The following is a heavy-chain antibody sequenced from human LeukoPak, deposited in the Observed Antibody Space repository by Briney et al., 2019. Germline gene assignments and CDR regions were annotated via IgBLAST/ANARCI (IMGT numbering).Heavy chain of an antibody. Sequence: SETLSLTCAVFDGSFSDYYWTWIRQPPGKGLEWIGSIYYSGSTYYNPSLKSRVTISVDTSKNQFSLKLSSVTAADTAVYYCAREGPNCSGGSCYSGRVSWFDPWGQGTLVTVSS. D-gene: IGHD2-15*01. CDR3: AREGPNCSGGSCYSGRVSWFDP. V-gene: IGHV4-34*01. CDR1: DGSFSDYY. J-gene: IGHJ5*02. CDR2: IYYSGST.